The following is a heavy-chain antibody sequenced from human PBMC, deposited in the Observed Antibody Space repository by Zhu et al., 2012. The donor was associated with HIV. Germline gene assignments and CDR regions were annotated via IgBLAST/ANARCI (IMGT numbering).Heavy chain of an antibody. CDR1: GGSISSSSSF. D-gene: IGHD6-19*01. J-gene: IGHJ3*01. CDR3: RPNRTSGWYSYAFHV. V-gene: IGHV4-39*01. CDR2: AYYWWDH. Sequence: QVLLQESGPGLVKPSETLSLTCTVSGGSISSSSSFWGWVRQTPGKGLEWIGSAYYWWDHLLHSVPHESTHHIRGHVQKSVLPEAELCDRADTGLYYCRPNRTSGWYSYAFHVWAKDNGH.